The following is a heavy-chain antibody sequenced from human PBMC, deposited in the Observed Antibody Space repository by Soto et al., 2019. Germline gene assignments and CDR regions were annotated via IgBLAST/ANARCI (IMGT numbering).Heavy chain of an antibody. CDR3: ARGDNWNPGWQFDY. J-gene: IGHJ4*02. V-gene: IGHV3-33*01. CDR2: IWYDGSNK. Sequence: GGSLRLSCAASGFTFSSYGMHWVRQAPGKGLEWVAVIWYDGSNKYYADSVKGRFTISRDNSKNTLYLQMNSLRAEDTAVYYCARGDNWNPGWQFDYWGQGTLVTVSS. D-gene: IGHD1-20*01. CDR1: GFTFSSYG.